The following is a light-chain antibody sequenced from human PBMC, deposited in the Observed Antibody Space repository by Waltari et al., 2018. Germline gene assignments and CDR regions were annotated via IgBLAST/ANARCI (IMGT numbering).Light chain of an antibody. CDR3: QQYYSTPPWT. CDR1: QSVLYSSNNKNY. V-gene: IGKV4-1*01. CDR2: WAS. J-gene: IGKJ2*02. Sequence: DIVMTQSPDSLAVSLGERATINCKSSQSVLYSSNNKNYLAWYQQKPGQPPKLLIYWASTRESGVPDRFSGSXSGTDFTLTISSLQAEDVAXYYCQQYYSTPPWTFXQGTKLEIK.